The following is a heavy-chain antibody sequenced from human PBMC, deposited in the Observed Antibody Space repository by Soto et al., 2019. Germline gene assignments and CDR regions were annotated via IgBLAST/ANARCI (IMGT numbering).Heavy chain of an antibody. CDR1: GGSFSGYY. V-gene: IGHV4-34*01. D-gene: IGHD2-2*01. CDR3: ARGYIVVVPAAMSWFDP. CDR2: INHSGST. Sequence: PSETLSLTCAVYGGSFSGYYWSWIRQPPWKGLEWIGEINHSGSTNYNPSLKSRVTISVDTSKNQFSLKLSSVTAADTAVYYCARGYIVVVPAAMSWFDPWGQGTLVTVSS. J-gene: IGHJ5*02.